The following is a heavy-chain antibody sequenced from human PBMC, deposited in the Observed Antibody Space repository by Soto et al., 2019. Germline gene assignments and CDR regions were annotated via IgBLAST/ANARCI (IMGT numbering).Heavy chain of an antibody. Sequence: PSGTLSLTCTVSGGSISSYYWSWIRQPPGKGLEWIGYIYYSGSTNYNPSLKSRVTISVDTSKNQFSLKLSSVTAADTAVYYCARQDTIFGVADAFDIWGQGTMVTVS. CDR3: ARQDTIFGVADAFDI. CDR1: GGSISSYY. D-gene: IGHD3-3*01. V-gene: IGHV4-59*08. CDR2: IYYSGST. J-gene: IGHJ3*02.